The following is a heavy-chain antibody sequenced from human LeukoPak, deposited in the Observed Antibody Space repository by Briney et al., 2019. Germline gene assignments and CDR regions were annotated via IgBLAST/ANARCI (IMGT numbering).Heavy chain of an antibody. CDR1: GASISSGSYY. CDR2: IYTSGST. V-gene: IGHV4-61*02. J-gene: IGHJ4*02. CDR3: ARHAYYFDY. Sequence: PSQTLSLTCTVSGASISSGSYYWSWIRQPAGKGLEWIGRIYTSGSTTYNPSLKSRVTISVDTSKNQFSLKLSSVTAADTAVYYCARHAYYFDYWGQGTLVTVSS.